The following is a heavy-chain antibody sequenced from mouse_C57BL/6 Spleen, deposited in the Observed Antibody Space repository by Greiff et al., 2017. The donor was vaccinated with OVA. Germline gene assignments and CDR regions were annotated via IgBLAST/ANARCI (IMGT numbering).Heavy chain of an antibody. CDR3: TRSGITTVVFDY. J-gene: IGHJ2*01. D-gene: IGHD1-1*01. Sequence: VQLQQSGTVLARPGASVKMSCKTSGYTFTSYWMHWVEQRPGQGLEWIGAIYPGNSDTSYNQKFKGKAKLTAVTSASTAYMELSSLTNEDSAVYYCTRSGITTVVFDYWGQGTTLTVSS. CDR1: GYTFTSYW. CDR2: IYPGNSDT. V-gene: IGHV1-5*01.